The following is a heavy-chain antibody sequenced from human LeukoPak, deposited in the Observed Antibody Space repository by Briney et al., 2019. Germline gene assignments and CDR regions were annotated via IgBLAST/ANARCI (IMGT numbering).Heavy chain of an antibody. CDR3: ARALERTGY. Sequence: GGSLRLSCAASGFTFSSYWMHWVRQAPGRGLVWVSRINSDGSTTAYADSVRGRFTISRDNAKYTLYLQMNSLRDEDTAMYYCARALERTGYWGQGTLVTVSS. V-gene: IGHV3-74*01. CDR1: GFTFSSYW. D-gene: IGHD1-1*01. CDR2: INSDGSTT. J-gene: IGHJ4*02.